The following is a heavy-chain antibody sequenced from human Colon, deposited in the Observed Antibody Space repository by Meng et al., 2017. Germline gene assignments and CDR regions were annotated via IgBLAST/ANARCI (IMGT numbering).Heavy chain of an antibody. Sequence: QVQLQESGPGLVKPSGTLSLTCAVSGGSVSSGDWWSWVRQPPGKGLEWIGEIFHSGSTNYNPSLKSRVTISVDTSKNQFSLKLASVTVADTAVYYCARGDYDGLAYWGQGTLVTVSS. V-gene: IGHV4-4*02. CDR1: GGSVSSGDW. CDR3: ARGDYDGLAY. J-gene: IGHJ4*02. CDR2: IFHSGST. D-gene: IGHD4-17*01.